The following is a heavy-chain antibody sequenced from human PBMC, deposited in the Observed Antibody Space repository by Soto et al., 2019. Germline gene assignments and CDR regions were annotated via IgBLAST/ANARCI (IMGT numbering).Heavy chain of an antibody. CDR2: ISSTTNYI. J-gene: IGHJ3*02. V-gene: IGHV3-21*06. Sequence: PGGSLRLSCAASGFTFTGYSMNWVRQAPGKGLEWVSSISSTTNYIYYGDSMKGRFTISRDNAKNSLYLEMNSLRAEDTAVYYCARTAVAGTGAFDIWGQGTMVTVSS. D-gene: IGHD6-19*01. CDR1: GFTFTGYS. CDR3: ARTAVAGTGAFDI.